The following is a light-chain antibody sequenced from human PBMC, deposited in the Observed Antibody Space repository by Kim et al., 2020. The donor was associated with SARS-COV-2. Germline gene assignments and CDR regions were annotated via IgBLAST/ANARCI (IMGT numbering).Light chain of an antibody. V-gene: IGKV1-9*01. CDR3: QQLNSYPLT. CDR2: AAS. CDR1: QGISSY. J-gene: IGKJ4*01. Sequence: ASVGDRVTITCRASQGISSYLAWYQQKPGKVPKLLIYAASTLQSGVPSRFSGSGSGTEFTLTISSLQPEDFATYYCQQLNSYPLTFGGGTKVDTK.